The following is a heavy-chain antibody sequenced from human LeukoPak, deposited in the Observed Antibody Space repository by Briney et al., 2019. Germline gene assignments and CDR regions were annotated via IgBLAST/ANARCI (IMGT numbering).Heavy chain of an antibody. CDR3: ARDLPFED. D-gene: IGHD2/OR15-2a*01. V-gene: IGHV1-2*06. CDR2: IHPSSGAT. J-gene: IGHJ4*02. CDR1: GYTFTGYY. Sequence: ASVKVSFKASGYTFTGYYMHWVRQAPGQGLEWMGRIHPSSGATNYAQRFQGRITLTRDTSINTAYMELSRLTSDDTAVYYCARDLPFEDWGQGTLVTVSS.